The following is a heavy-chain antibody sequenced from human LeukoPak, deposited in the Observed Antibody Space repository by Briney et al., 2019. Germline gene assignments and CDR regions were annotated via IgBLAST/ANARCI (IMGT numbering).Heavy chain of an antibody. J-gene: IGHJ4*02. Sequence: PSETLSLTCTVSGGSISSSSYYWGWIRQPPGKGLEWIGSIYHSGSTYYNPSLKSRVTISVDTSKNQFSLKLSSVTAADTAVYYCANAPSTWGGYYDFDYWGQGTLVTVSS. CDR2: IYHSGST. V-gene: IGHV4-39*07. CDR1: GGSISSSSYY. CDR3: ANAPSTWGGYYDFDY. D-gene: IGHD3-3*01.